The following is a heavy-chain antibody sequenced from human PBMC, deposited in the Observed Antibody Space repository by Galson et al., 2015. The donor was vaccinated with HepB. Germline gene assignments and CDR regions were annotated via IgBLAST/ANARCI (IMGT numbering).Heavy chain of an antibody. V-gene: IGHV3-15*07. Sequence: SLRLSCAASGFTFSNAWMNWVRQAPGKGLEWVGRIKSKTDGGTTDYAAPVKGRFTISRDDSKNTLYPQMNSLKTEDTAVYYCTTGDQNCSSTSCYGDYYYYGMDVWGQGTTVTVSS. CDR1: GFTFSNAW. CDR3: TTGDQNCSSTSCYGDYYYYGMDV. J-gene: IGHJ6*02. CDR2: IKSKTDGGTT. D-gene: IGHD2-2*01.